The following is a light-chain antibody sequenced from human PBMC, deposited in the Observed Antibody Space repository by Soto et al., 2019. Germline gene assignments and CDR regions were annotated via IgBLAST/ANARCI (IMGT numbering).Light chain of an antibody. Sequence: EIVMTQSPATLSVSPGERATLSCRASQSVSSNLAWHQQKPGQAPRLLIYGASTRATGIPARFSGSGSGTEFTLTISSLQSEDFAVYYCQQYNNWPHTFGGGTKVDIK. J-gene: IGKJ4*01. V-gene: IGKV3-15*01. CDR3: QQYNNWPHT. CDR1: QSVSSN. CDR2: GAS.